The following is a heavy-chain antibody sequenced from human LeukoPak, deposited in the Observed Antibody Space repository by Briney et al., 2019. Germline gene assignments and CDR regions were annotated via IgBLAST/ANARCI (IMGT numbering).Heavy chain of an antibody. CDR1: GGTFSSYA. D-gene: IGHD4-11*01. V-gene: IGHV1-69*13. Sequence: ASVKVSCKASGGTFSSYAISWVRQAPGQGLEWMGGIIPIFGTANYAQKFQGRVTITADESTSTAYMELSSLRPEDTAVYYCARDNRPDYSNYGSWFDPWGQGTLVTVSS. CDR3: ARDNRPDYSNYGSWFDP. CDR2: IIPIFGTA. J-gene: IGHJ5*02.